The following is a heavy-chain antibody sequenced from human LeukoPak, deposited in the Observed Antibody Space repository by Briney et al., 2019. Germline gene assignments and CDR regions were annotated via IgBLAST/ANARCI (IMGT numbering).Heavy chain of an antibody. J-gene: IGHJ6*03. CDR3: ARGLGYYGSGSYFATDYYYYYMDV. V-gene: IGHV4-61*02. D-gene: IGHD3-10*01. Sequence: SETLSLTCTVSGGSISSGSYYWSWIRQPAGKGLEWIGRIYTSGSTNYNPSLKSRVTISVDTSKNQFSLKLSSVTAADTAVYYCARGLGYYGSGSYFATDYYYYYMDVWAKGPRSPSP. CDR1: GGSISSGSYY. CDR2: IYTSGST.